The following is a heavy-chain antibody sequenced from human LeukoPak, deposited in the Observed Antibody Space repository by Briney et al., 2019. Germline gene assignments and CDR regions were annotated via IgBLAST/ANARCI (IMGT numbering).Heavy chain of an antibody. Sequence: GESLKISCKGSGYSFSSYWISWVRQMPGKGLEWMGRIDPSDSYTNYGPSFQGHVTISADKSINTAYLQWSSLKASDTAMYYCARHYYDSSGRLDSWGQGTLVTVSS. CDR2: IDPSDSYT. D-gene: IGHD3-22*01. J-gene: IGHJ4*02. CDR1: GYSFSSYW. CDR3: ARHYYDSSGRLDS. V-gene: IGHV5-10-1*01.